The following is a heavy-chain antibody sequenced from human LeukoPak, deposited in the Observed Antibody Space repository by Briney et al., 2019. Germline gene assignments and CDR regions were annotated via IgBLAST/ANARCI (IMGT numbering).Heavy chain of an antibody. D-gene: IGHD3-9*01. CDR3: ARLGAYYDILTGYSEGDYFDY. V-gene: IGHV4-61*02. CDR1: GGSISSSSYY. Sequence: SETLSLTCTVSGGSISSSSYYWSWIRQPAGKGLEWIGRIYTSGSTNYNPSLKSRVTMSVDTSKNQFSLKLSSVTAADTAVYYCARLGAYYDILTGYSEGDYFDYWGQGTLVTVSS. J-gene: IGHJ4*02. CDR2: IYTSGST.